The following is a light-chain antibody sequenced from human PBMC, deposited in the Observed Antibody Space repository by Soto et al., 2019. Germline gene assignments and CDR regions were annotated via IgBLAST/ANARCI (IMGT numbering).Light chain of an antibody. J-gene: IGLJ1*01. CDR3: SPYTSSSTRV. V-gene: IGLV2-14*01. CDR1: SSDVGGYNY. CDR2: DVS. Sequence: QSVLTQPASVSGSPGQSITISCTGTSSDVGGYNYVSWYQQHPGKAPKLMIYDVSNRPSGVSNRFSGSKSGNTASLTISGLQAEDEADYYRSPYTSSSTRVFGTGTKVTVL.